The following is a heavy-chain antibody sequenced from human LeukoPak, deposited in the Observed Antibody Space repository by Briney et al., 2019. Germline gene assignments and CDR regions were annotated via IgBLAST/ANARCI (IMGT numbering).Heavy chain of an antibody. CDR2: ISGSGGST. Sequence: GVSLRLSCAASGFTFSSHAMSWVRQAPGKGLEWVSAISGSGGSTYYADSVKGRFTISRDNSKNTLYLQMNSLRAEDTAVYYCAKLPILYCSSTSCYLWGQGTLVTVSS. CDR1: GFTFSSHA. J-gene: IGHJ4*02. D-gene: IGHD2-2*01. V-gene: IGHV3-23*01. CDR3: AKLPILYCSSTSCYL.